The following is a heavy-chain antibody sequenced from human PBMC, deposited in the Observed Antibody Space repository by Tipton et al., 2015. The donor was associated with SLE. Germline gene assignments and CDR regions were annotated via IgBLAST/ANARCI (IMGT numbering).Heavy chain of an antibody. V-gene: IGHV4-34*09. CDR3: ARDSIAAAGTSDLHFDY. CDR2: IYYSGST. CDR1: SGSFSGYY. J-gene: IGHJ4*02. Sequence: TLSLTCAVYSGSFSGYYWSWIRQPPGKGLEWIGYIYYSGSTYYNPSLKSRVTISVDTSKNQFSLKLSSVTAADTAVYYCARDSIAAAGTSDLHFDYWGQGTLVTVSS. D-gene: IGHD6-13*01.